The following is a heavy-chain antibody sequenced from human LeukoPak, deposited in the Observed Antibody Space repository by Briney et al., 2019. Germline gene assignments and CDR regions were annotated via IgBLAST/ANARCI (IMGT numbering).Heavy chain of an antibody. CDR1: GYNFASFW. CDR2: IYPGDSDT. V-gene: IGHV5-51*01. J-gene: IGHJ4*02. Sequence: GESLKISCKGSGYNFASFWIGWVRQMPGRGLEWMGIIYPGDSDTRYSPSFQGQVTFSADTSISTAYLQWSSLKASDTAIYYCARHLYYYDRTHYLPVDYWGQGTLVTVSS. CDR3: ARHLYYYDRTHYLPVDY. D-gene: IGHD3-22*01.